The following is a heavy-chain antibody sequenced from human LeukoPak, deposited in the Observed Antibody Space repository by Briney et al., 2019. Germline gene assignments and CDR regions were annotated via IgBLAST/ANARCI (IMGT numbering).Heavy chain of an antibody. J-gene: IGHJ4*02. D-gene: IGHD2-2*01. Sequence: GASVKVSCKASGYTFTGYYMHWVRQAPGQGLEWMGWINPNSGGTNYAQKFQGRVTMTRDTSISTAYMELSRLRSDDTAVYYCARALSQYHRLSFDYWGQGTLVTVSS. CDR2: INPNSGGT. CDR3: ARALSQYHRLSFDY. CDR1: GYTFTGYY. V-gene: IGHV1-2*02.